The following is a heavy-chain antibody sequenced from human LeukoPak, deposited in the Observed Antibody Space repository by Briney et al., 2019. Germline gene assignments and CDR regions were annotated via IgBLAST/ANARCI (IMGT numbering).Heavy chain of an antibody. J-gene: IGHJ1*01. CDR3: TTIARRALYFQH. V-gene: IGHV3-72*01. CDR2: SRNKDHSYST. CDR1: GFTFSDHY. Sequence: PGGSLRLSCVVSGFTFSDHYMDWVRQAPGKGLEWVGRSRNKDHSYSTEYAASVKGRFTISRDDSKNTLYLQMNSLKTEDTAVYYCTTIARRALYFQHWGQGTLVTVSS. D-gene: IGHD1-14*01.